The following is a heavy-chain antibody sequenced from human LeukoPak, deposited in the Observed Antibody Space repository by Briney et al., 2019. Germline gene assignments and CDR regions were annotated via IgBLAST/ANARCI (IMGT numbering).Heavy chain of an antibody. Sequence: GGSLTLSCAASGSTVSSNYMNWVRQGPGKGLEWISTIFSDDTTYSAESVKGRFIISRDNFKNTLYLQMSSLRAEGTAVYYCARDPRVDHSGMDVWGQGTTVTVSS. CDR2: IFSDDTT. CDR3: ARDPRVDHSGMDV. D-gene: IGHD2-15*01. V-gene: IGHV3-66*01. CDR1: GSTVSSNY. J-gene: IGHJ6*02.